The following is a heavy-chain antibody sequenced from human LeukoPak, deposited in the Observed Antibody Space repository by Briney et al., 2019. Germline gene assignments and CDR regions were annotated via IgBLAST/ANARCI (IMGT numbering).Heavy chain of an antibody. D-gene: IGHD6-19*01. CDR3: ARDGGWYYAFDI. CDR1: GFTFGSYW. Sequence: GGSLRLSCAASGFTFGSYWMHWVRQAPGKGLVWVSRINSDGSSTSYADSVKGRFTISRDNAKNTLYLQMNGLRAEDTAVYYCARDGGWYYAFDIWGQGTMVTVSS. J-gene: IGHJ3*02. CDR2: INSDGSST. V-gene: IGHV3-74*01.